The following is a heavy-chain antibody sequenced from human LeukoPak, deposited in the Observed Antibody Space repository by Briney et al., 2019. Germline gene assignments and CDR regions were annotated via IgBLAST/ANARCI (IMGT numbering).Heavy chain of an antibody. V-gene: IGHV3-23*01. CDR3: AKETLYSYGYLDY. Sequence: GGTLRLSCAASGSTFSSYGMSWVRQAPGKGLEWVSAISGSGGSTYYADSVKGRFTISRDNSKNTLYLQMNSLRAEDTAVYYCAKETLYSYGYLDYWGQGTLVTVSS. J-gene: IGHJ4*02. CDR1: GSTFSSYG. D-gene: IGHD5-18*01. CDR2: ISGSGGST.